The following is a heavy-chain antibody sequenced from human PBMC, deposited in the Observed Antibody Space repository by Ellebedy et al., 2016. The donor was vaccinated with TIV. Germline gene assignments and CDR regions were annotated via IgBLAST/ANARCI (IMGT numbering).Heavy chain of an antibody. Sequence: ASVKVSCKASGYTFTSYYMHWVRQAPGQGLEWMGIINPSGGSTSYAQKLQGRVTMTRDTSASTAYMELSSLRFEDRAVYYCARAGRSSGWSYGMDVWGQGTTVTVSS. D-gene: IGHD6-19*01. J-gene: IGHJ6*02. CDR1: GYTFTSYY. CDR3: ARAGRSSGWSYGMDV. CDR2: INPSGGST. V-gene: IGHV1-46*04.